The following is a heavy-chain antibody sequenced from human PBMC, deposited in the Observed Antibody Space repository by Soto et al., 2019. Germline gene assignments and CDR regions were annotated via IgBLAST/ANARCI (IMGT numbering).Heavy chain of an antibody. CDR3: ATEMATIKGFFDK. Sequence: QAHLVQSGAEVKKPGASVKVSCKASGYTFTGYTFHWVRQAPGQGLEWMAWINSSSSDSSFAPKIQGRVTVTMDAPSSTAHMELTRLRSDDTAVYYCATEMATIKGFFDKWGQGTPVAVSS. CDR2: INSSSSDS. J-gene: IGHJ4*02. D-gene: IGHD2-8*01. CDR1: GYTFTGYT. V-gene: IGHV1-2*02.